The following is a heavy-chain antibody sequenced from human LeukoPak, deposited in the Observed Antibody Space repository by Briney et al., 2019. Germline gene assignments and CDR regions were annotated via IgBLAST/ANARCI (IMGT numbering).Heavy chain of an antibody. CDR3: ATSSGSHSPFDY. Sequence: ASVKVSCKAPAYTFTSHDINWVRQATGQGLEWMGWMKPNSGNTDYAQKFQGRLTMTRNTSISTAYMELRSLSSEDTAVYYCATSSGSHSPFDYWGQGTLVTVSS. CDR2: MKPNSGNT. V-gene: IGHV1-8*01. CDR1: AYTFTSHD. D-gene: IGHD1-26*01. J-gene: IGHJ4*02.